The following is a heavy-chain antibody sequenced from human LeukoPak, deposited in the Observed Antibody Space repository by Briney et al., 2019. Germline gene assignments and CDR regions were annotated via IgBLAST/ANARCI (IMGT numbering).Heavy chain of an antibody. D-gene: IGHD5-24*01. Sequence: GGSLRLSCAASGFTFGSYWMHWVRQAPGMGLVWVSRINSDGSSTTYADSVKGRFTISRDNAKNTLYLQMSSLRAEDTAVYYCARVDLTGDGYNHFDYWGQGTLVTVSS. J-gene: IGHJ4*02. CDR3: ARVDLTGDGYNHFDY. CDR1: GFTFGSYW. V-gene: IGHV3-74*01. CDR2: INSDGSST.